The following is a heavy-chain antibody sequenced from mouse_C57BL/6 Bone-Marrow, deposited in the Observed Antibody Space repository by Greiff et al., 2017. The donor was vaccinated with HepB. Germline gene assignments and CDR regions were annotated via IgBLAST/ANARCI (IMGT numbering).Heavy chain of an antibody. CDR2: IHPNSGST. Sequence: LQESGAELVKPGASVKLSCKASGYTFTSYWMHWVKQRPGQGLEWIGMIHPNSGSTNYNEKFKSKATLTVDKSSSTAYMQLSSLTSEDSAVYYCAREDYSNYRYYFDYWGQGTTLTVSS. CDR1: GYTFTSYW. J-gene: IGHJ2*01. V-gene: IGHV1-64*01. CDR3: AREDYSNYRYYFDY. D-gene: IGHD2-5*01.